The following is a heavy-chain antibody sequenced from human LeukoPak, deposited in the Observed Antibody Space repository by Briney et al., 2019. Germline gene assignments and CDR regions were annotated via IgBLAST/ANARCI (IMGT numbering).Heavy chain of an antibody. CDR1: GHSINSYY. J-gene: IGHJ4*02. CDR2: IYPSGST. D-gene: IGHD3-16*01. Sequence: SETLSLTCTVSGHSINSYYWSWIRQPAGKGLEWIGRIYPSGSTNYNPSLKSRVTMSVDTSKNQFSLKLSSVTAADTAVYYCARVGDYALKDWGQGTLVTVSS. CDR3: ARVGDYALKD. V-gene: IGHV4-4*07.